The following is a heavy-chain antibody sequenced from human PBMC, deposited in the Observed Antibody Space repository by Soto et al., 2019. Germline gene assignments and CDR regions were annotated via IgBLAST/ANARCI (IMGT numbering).Heavy chain of an antibody. J-gene: IGHJ4*02. CDR1: GYTFTGYY. CDR2: INPNSGGT. D-gene: IGHD2-15*01. CDR3: ARGYCSGGSCSDYFDY. Sequence: ASVKVSCKASGYTFTGYYMHWVRQAPGQGLEWMGWINPNSGGTNYAQKFQGWVTMTRDTSISTAYMELSRLRSDDTAVYYCARGYCSGGSCSDYFDYWGQGTLVTVSS. V-gene: IGHV1-2*04.